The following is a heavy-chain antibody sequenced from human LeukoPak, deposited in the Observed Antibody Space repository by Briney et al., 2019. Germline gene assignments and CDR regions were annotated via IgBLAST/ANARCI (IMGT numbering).Heavy chain of an antibody. CDR3: AKNGAVAGTCDY. CDR2: IWYDGSQK. CDR1: GFTFSSYG. Sequence: PGGSLRLSCATSGFTFSSYGFHWVRQALGKGLEWVAVIWYDGSQKYYLDSVKGRFTISRDNAKKSLYLQMNSLREEDTAVYYCAKNGAVAGTCDYWGQGILVTVSS. J-gene: IGHJ4*02. D-gene: IGHD6-19*01. V-gene: IGHV3-33*06.